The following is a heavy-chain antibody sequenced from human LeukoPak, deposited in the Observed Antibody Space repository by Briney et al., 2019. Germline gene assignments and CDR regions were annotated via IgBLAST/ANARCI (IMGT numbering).Heavy chain of an antibody. D-gene: IGHD6-19*01. Sequence: WASVKVSCKASGYTFTSYYMHWVRLAPGQGLEWMGWINPNSGGTNYAQKFQGWVTMTRDTSISTAYMELSRLRSDDTAVYYCARGGSSGWPRYFQHWGQGTLVTVSS. CDR3: ARGGSSGWPRYFQH. J-gene: IGHJ1*01. CDR1: GYTFTSYY. CDR2: INPNSGGT. V-gene: IGHV1-2*04.